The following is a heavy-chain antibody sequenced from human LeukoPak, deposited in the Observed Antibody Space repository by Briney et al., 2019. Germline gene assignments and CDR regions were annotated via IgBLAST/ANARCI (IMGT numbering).Heavy chain of an antibody. J-gene: IGHJ6*02. CDR1: GFIFSSYW. CDR3: AKDMEKGYYGMDV. CDR2: IKQDGSEK. D-gene: IGHD1-1*01. Sequence: GGSLRLSCAASGFIFSSYWMSWVRQAPGKGLEWVANIKQDGSEKYYVDSVKGRFTISRDNAKNSLYLQMNSLRAEDTALYYCAKDMEKGYYGMDVWGQGTTVTVSS. V-gene: IGHV3-7*03.